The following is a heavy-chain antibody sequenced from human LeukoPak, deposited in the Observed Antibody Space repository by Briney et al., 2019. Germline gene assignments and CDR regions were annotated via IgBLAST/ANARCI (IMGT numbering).Heavy chain of an antibody. D-gene: IGHD5-12*01. CDR3: ARGGDDSGYDRYWFDP. CDR2: ISAYNGNT. V-gene: IGHV1-18*01. Sequence: GSVKVSCKASGYTFTSYGISSVRQAPGQGLEWMGWISAYNGNTNYAQKLQGRVTMTTDTSTSTAYMELRSLRSDDTAVYYCARGGDDSGYDRYWFDPWGQGTLVTVSS. J-gene: IGHJ5*02. CDR1: GYTFTSYG.